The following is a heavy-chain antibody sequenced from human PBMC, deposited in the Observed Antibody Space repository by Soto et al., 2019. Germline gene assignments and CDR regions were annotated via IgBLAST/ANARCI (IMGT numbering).Heavy chain of an antibody. CDR3: ARGDFWSGYPSDY. Sequence: QVQLQESGPGLVKPSETLSLTCTVSGGSISSYYWSWIRQPPGKGLEWIGYIYYSGSTNYNPSLKSRVTKSVDTSKNQFSLKLSSVTAADTAVYYCARGDFWSGYPSDYWGQGTLVTVSS. J-gene: IGHJ4*02. CDR2: IYYSGST. CDR1: GGSISSYY. D-gene: IGHD3-3*01. V-gene: IGHV4-59*01.